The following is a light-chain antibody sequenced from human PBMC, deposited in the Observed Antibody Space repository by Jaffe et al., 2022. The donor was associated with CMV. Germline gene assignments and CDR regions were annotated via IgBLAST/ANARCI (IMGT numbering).Light chain of an antibody. CDR3: QAWDSTTAV. V-gene: IGLV3-1*01. CDR2: QDN. J-gene: IGLJ2*01. Sequence: SYELTQPPSVSVSPGQTATITCSGDKLGDKYASWYQQKPGQSPVRVIYQDNLRPSGIPERFSGSNSGNTATLTISGTQAMDEADYYCQAWDSTTAVFGGGTTLTVL. CDR1: KLGDKY.